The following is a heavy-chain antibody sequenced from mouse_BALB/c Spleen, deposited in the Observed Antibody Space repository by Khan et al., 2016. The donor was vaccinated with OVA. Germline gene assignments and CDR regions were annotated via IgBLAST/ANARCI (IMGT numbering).Heavy chain of an antibody. J-gene: IGHJ2*01. CDR3: ARGNYYGYYFYY. Sequence: EVQLQESGPGLVKPSQSLSLTCTVTGYSITSGYAWNWIRQFPGNKLEWMGYISYSGGTSYNPSLKSRISITRDISKNQFFLQLNSVTTEDTATYCCARGNYYGYYFYYWGQSTPLTVSS. D-gene: IGHD1-1*01. CDR1: GYSITSGYA. V-gene: IGHV3-2*02. CDR2: ISYSGGT.